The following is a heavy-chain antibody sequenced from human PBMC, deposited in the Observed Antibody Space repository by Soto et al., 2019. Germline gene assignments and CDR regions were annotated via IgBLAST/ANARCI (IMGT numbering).Heavy chain of an antibody. CDR2: IYPGDSDT. CDR1: GYSFTTYW. J-gene: IGHJ4*02. V-gene: IGHV5-51*01. CDR3: ARPHSRTQFYLDY. D-gene: IGHD6-13*01. Sequence: TGESLKISCKASGYSFTTYWIGWVRQMPGKVLEWMGLIYPGDSDTRYSPSFQGQVTISVDKSINTAYLQWSGLKASDTAVYYCARPHSRTQFYLDYWGQGXLVTVSS.